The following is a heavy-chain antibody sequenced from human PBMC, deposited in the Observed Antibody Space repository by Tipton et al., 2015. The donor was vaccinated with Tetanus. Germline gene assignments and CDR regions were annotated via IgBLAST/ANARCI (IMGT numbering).Heavy chain of an antibody. J-gene: IGHJ4*02. CDR1: GFSFSNYK. D-gene: IGHD6-25*01. Sequence: SLRLSCEVSGFSFSNYKMHWVRQAPGRGLEWVSSISSTSRYINYADSVKGRFTISRDNAKNSLFLEMNSLRSDDTAVYYCVSGSALDYWGQGTLITVSS. CDR3: VSGSALDY. CDR2: ISSTSRYI. V-gene: IGHV3-21*01.